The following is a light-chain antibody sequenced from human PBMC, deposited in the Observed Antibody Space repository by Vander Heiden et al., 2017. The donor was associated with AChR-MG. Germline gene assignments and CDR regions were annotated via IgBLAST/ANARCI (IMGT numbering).Light chain of an antibody. CDR3: QQYNSYQM. Sequence: DIQMTQSPSTLSAFVGDRVTITCRASRRVATWLAWYQQKPGKAPKLLIYDVSQLERGVPSRFSGSGSGTEFTLTISSLQPDDSATYYCQQYNSYQMFGQGTKVEI. J-gene: IGKJ1*01. V-gene: IGKV1-5*01. CDR2: DVS. CDR1: RRVATW.